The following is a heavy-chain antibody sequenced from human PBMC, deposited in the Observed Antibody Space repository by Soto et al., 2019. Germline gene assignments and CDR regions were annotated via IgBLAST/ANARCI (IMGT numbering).Heavy chain of an antibody. D-gene: IGHD5-18*01. J-gene: IGHJ4*02. CDR1: GFTFSDDY. CDR3: ARASSPRDPWLDY. V-gene: IGHV3-11*01. CDR2: ISSSGGTM. Sequence: PGGSLRLSCGASGFTFSDDYMSWIRQAPGKGLEWVSYISSSGGTMYYADSVKGRFTISRDNAKNSLFLQMNSLRADDTAVYYCARASSPRDPWLDYWGQGTLVTVSS.